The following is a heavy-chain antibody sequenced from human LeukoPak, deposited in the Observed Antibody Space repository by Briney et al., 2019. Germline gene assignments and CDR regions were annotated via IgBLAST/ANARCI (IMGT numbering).Heavy chain of an antibody. Sequence: GASVKVSCKASGYTFTNYYMHWVRQAPGQGLECLGIINPSGGSTNYAHKFQGRVTMTRDMSTSTVYMELSSLKSEDTAVYYCAVIYIAVAGSIDHWGQGTLVTVSS. CDR1: GYTFTNYY. J-gene: IGHJ4*02. CDR2: INPSGGST. CDR3: AVIYIAVAGSIDH. V-gene: IGHV1-46*01. D-gene: IGHD6-19*01.